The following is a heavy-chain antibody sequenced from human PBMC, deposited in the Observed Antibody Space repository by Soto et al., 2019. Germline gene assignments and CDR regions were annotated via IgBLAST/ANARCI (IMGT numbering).Heavy chain of an antibody. J-gene: IGHJ4*02. CDR2: ISYHGNDK. CDR1: GFTFSSYG. Sequence: GGSLRLSCAASGFTFSSYGMHWVRQAPGKGLEWVAVISYHGNDKYYAESVKGRFTISRDNFKNTLYLQMDSLRVEDTAVYYCAKDHLLTTVTTVGDWGQGTLVTVSS. D-gene: IGHD4-17*01. V-gene: IGHV3-30*18. CDR3: AKDHLLTTVTTVGD.